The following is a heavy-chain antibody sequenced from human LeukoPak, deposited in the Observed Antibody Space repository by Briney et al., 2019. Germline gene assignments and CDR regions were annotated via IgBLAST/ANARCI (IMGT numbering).Heavy chain of an antibody. CDR3: ARLRFLEWLSRAPNAFDI. D-gene: IGHD3-3*01. Sequence: SETLSLTCAVCGGSFSGYYWGWIRQPPGKGLEWIGSIYYSGSTYYNPSLKSRVTISVDTSKNQFSLKLSSVTAADTAVYYCARLRFLEWLSRAPNAFDIWGQGTMVTVSS. CDR2: IYYSGST. J-gene: IGHJ3*02. CDR1: GGSFSGYY. V-gene: IGHV4-39*01.